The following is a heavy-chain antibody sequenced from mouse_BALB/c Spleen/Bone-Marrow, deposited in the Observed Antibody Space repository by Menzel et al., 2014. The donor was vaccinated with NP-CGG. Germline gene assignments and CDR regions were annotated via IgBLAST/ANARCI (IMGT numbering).Heavy chain of an antibody. V-gene: IGHV5-6-5*01. CDR1: GITVSSYA. Sequence: EVQRVESGGGLVKPGGSLKLSCEASGITVSSYAMSWVRQTPEKRLEWVASIGSGGRKHYPDSVEGRLTISRDNARNILYLQVSSLRSEDTAMYYCARGGMTPFDFWGQGITLTVS. CDR2: IGSGGRK. J-gene: IGHJ2*01. D-gene: IGHD2-13*01. CDR3: ARGGMTPFDF.